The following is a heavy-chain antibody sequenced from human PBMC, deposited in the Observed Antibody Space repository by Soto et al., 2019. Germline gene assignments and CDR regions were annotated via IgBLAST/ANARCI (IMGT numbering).Heavy chain of an antibody. V-gene: IGHV5-51*01. CDR3: ARAEAGGIPMVRGVIITDGQNWFDR. CDR1: GYSFTSYW. D-gene: IGHD3-10*01. Sequence: PGESLKISCKGSGYSFTSYWIGWVRQMPGKGLEWMGIIYPGDSDTRYSPSFQGQVTISADKSISTAYLQWSSLKASDTAMYYCARAEAGGIPMVRGVIITDGQNWFDRWGQGTLVTVSS. J-gene: IGHJ5*02. CDR2: IYPGDSDT.